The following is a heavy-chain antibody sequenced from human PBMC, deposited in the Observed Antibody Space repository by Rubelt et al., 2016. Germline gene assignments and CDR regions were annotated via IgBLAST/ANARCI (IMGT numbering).Heavy chain of an antibody. CDR3: ARGIVRGHVDC. Sequence: GFTFSSYGMYWVRQTPGKGLEWVAVISFDGSDRYYADSVMGRFTISRDNSKNTLFLQMNSLRAEDTAVYYCARGIVRGHVDCWGQGTLVTVSS. CDR2: ISFDGSDR. V-gene: IGHV3-30*19. D-gene: IGHD1-26*01. J-gene: IGHJ4*02. CDR1: GFTFSSYG.